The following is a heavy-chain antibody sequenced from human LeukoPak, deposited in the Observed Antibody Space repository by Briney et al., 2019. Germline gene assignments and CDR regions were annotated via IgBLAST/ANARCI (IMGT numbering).Heavy chain of an antibody. Sequence: GGSLRLSCAASGFTFSSYWMHWVRQAPGKWLVWVSRINSDGSSTSYADSVKGRFTISRDNAKNTLYLQMNSLRAEDTAVYYCARRSAAGKHFDYWGQGTLVTVSS. D-gene: IGHD6-13*01. CDR2: INSDGSST. CDR3: ARRSAAGKHFDY. J-gene: IGHJ4*02. CDR1: GFTFSSYW. V-gene: IGHV3-74*01.